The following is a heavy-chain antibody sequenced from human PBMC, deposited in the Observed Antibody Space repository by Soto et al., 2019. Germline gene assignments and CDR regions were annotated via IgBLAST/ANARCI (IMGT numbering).Heavy chain of an antibody. CDR1: GYSFTSYW. Sequence: PGESLKSSCKGSGYSFTSYWIGWVRQMPGKGLEWMGIIYPGDSDTRYSPSFQGQVTISADKSISTAYLQWSSLKASDTAMYYCARGSIRDSSSTPTGVYWGHGTLVTVSS. CDR3: ARGSIRDSSSTPTGVY. D-gene: IGHD6-6*01. V-gene: IGHV5-51*01. CDR2: IYPGDSDT. J-gene: IGHJ4*01.